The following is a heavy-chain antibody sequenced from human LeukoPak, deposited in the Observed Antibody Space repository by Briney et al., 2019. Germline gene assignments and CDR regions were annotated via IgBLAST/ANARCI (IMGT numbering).Heavy chain of an antibody. J-gene: IGHJ5*02. D-gene: IGHD3-22*01. CDR2: ISGSGGST. V-gene: IGHV3-23*01. CDR3: AKDYYDSSGLNWFDP. Sequence: GGSLRLSCAASGFTFSSYAMSWVRPAPGKGLEWVSAISGSGGSTYYADSVKGRFTISRDNSKNTLHLQMNSLRAEDTAVYYCAKDYYDSSGLNWFDPWGQGTLVTVSS. CDR1: GFTFSSYA.